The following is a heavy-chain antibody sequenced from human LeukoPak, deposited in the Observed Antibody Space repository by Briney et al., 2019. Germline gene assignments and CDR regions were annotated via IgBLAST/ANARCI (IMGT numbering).Heavy chain of an antibody. CDR2: IYYSGST. CDR3: ARGVVATAGETFDF. V-gene: IGHV4-59*01. J-gene: IGHJ4*02. D-gene: IGHD2-21*02. Sequence: SETLSLTCTVSGDPISSFYWSWIRQPPGKGLEWIGYIYYSGSTNYNPSLKSRVTISVDTSKNQFSLKLSSVTAADTAVYYCARGVVATAGETFDFWGQGTLVTVSS. CDR1: GDPISSFY.